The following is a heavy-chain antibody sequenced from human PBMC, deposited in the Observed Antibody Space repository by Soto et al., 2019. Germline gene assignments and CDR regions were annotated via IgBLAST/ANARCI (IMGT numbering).Heavy chain of an antibody. V-gene: IGHV3-33*01. CDR2: IWYDGSNK. D-gene: IGHD6-13*01. CDR3: ARTPGGSWYGDWFDP. CDR1: GFTFSSYG. Sequence: QVQLVESGGGVVQPGRSLRLSCAASGFTFSSYGMHWVRQAPGKGLEWVAVIWYDGSNKYYADSVKGRFTISRDNSKNTLYLQMNSLRAEDTAVYYCARTPGGSWYGDWFDPWGQGTLVTVSS. J-gene: IGHJ5*02.